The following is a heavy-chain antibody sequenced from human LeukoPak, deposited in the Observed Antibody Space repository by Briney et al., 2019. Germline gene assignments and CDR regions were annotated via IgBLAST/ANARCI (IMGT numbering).Heavy chain of an antibody. Sequence: NPGASLKISCKASGSIFTNYWIGWVRQLPGEGLEWMGIIYPGDSDTRYSPSFQGQVTISADNSINTAYLQWSSLKASDTAIYYCARRLTAEVWGQGTLVTVSS. CDR1: GSIFTNYW. D-gene: IGHD7-27*01. V-gene: IGHV5-51*01. CDR2: IYPGDSDT. J-gene: IGHJ4*02. CDR3: ARRLTAEV.